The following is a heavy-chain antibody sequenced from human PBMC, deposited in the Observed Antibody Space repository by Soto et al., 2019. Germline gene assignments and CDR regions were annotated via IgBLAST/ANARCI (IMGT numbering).Heavy chain of an antibody. D-gene: IGHD3-22*01. Sequence: SETLSLTCAVSGYSISSGYYWGWIRQPPGKGLEWIGSIYHSGSTYYNPSLKSRVTISVDTSKNQFSLKLSSVTAADTAVYYCARYYYDSSRPGFDPWGQGTLVTVSS. CDR3: ARYYYDSSRPGFDP. CDR1: GYSISSGYY. CDR2: IYHSGST. V-gene: IGHV4-38-2*01. J-gene: IGHJ5*02.